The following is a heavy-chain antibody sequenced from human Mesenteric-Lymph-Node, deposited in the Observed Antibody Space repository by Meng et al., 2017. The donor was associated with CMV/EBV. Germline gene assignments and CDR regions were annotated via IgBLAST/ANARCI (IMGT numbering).Heavy chain of an antibody. CDR3: AKGYCSSTSCYQDY. D-gene: IGHD2-2*01. CDR1: GFTFSSYS. J-gene: IGHJ4*02. CDR2: ISSTSTYI. V-gene: IGHV3-21*04. Sequence: GESLKISCAASGFTFSSYSMNWVRQAPGKGLEWVSCISSTSTYIYYADSVKGRFTISRDNAKNSLYLQMNSLRAEDMALYYCAKGYCSSTSCYQDYWGQGTLVTVSS.